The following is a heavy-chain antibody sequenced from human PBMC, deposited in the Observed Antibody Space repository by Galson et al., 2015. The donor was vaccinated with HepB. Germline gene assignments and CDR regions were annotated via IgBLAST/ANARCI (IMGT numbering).Heavy chain of an antibody. J-gene: IGHJ6*02. CDR1: GYTFTSYD. D-gene: IGHD6-19*01. CDR2: MNPNSGNT. Sequence: SVKVSCKASGYTFTSYDINWVRQATGQGLEWMGWMNPNSGNTGFAQKFQGRVTMTRNTSISTAYMELSSLRSEDTAVYYCARSSGWPRKYYYYYGMDVWGQGTTVTVSS. CDR3: ARSSGWPRKYYYYYGMDV. V-gene: IGHV1-8*01.